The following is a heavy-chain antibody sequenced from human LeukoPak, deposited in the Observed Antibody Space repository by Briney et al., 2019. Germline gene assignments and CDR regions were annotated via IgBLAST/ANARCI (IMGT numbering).Heavy chain of an antibody. CDR2: TYPSDSDT. CDR1: VYSFTNYW. V-gene: IGHV5-51*01. J-gene: IGHJ4*02. CDR3: VRDTTIDY. D-gene: IGHD1-1*01. Sequence: GESLKISCKASVYSFTNYWIGWVRQMPGKGLEWMGSTYPSDSDTRYSPSFQGQVTISADKSISTAYLQWRSLRTSDTAMYYCVRDTTIDYWGQGTLVTVSS.